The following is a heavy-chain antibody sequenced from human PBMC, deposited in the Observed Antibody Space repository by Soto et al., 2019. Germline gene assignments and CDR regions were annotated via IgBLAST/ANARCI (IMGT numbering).Heavy chain of an antibody. V-gene: IGHV4-59*01. Sequence: SETLSLTCTVSGGSISSYYWSWIRQPPGKGLEWIGYIYYSGSTNYNPSLKSRVTISVDTSKNQFSLKLSSVTAANTAVYYCARDYIVRGRHGDYYYYGMDVWGQGTTVTVSS. J-gene: IGHJ6*02. CDR3: ARDYIVRGRHGDYYYYGMDV. CDR2: IYYSGST. CDR1: GGSISSYY. D-gene: IGHD3-16*02.